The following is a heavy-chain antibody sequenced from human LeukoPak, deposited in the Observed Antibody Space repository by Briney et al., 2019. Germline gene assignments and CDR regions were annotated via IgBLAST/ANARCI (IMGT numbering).Heavy chain of an antibody. CDR1: GYTFTSYY. D-gene: IGHD5-24*01. Sequence: GASVKVSCKASGYTFTSYYMHWVRQAPGQGLEWMGVINPSDGSTRYAPKFQGRVAMTRDTSTSTVYMELSSLRSEDTAVYYCARREDGYKGKYYFDYWGQGTLVTVSS. CDR3: ARREDGYKGKYYFDY. V-gene: IGHV1-46*01. J-gene: IGHJ4*02. CDR2: INPSDGST.